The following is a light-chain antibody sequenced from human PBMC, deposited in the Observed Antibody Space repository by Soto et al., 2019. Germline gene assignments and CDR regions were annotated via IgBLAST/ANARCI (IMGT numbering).Light chain of an antibody. CDR2: STD. J-gene: IGLJ2*01. CDR3: LLYYGAAVV. V-gene: IGLV7-43*01. Sequence: QAVVTQEPSLTVSPGGTVTLTCASSTGAVTSAYYPNWFQQKPGQAPRALIYSTDSKHSWTPARFSGSLLGGKAALTLSGVQPEDEADYYWLLYYGAAVVFGGGTKLTVL. CDR1: TGAVTSAYY.